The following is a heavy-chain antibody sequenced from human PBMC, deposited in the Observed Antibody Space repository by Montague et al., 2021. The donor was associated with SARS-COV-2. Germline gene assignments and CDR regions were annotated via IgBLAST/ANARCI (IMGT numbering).Heavy chain of an antibody. CDR2: XDWXDEK. D-gene: IGHD3-9*01. J-gene: IGHJ4*02. V-gene: IGHV2-70*01. Sequence: PALVTPTQTLTLTCTFSGFSLSTSGMCVSWIRQPPGKALEWLALXDWXDEKYYSTSLKTRLTISKDTSKNQVVLTMTNMDPVDTATYYCARIRDYDILTGSYSGFDYWGQGTLVTVSS. CDR1: GFSLSTSGMC. CDR3: ARIRDYDILTGSYSGFDY.